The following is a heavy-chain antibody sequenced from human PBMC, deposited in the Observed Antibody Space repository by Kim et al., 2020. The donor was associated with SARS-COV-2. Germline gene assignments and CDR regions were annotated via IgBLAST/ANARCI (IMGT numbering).Heavy chain of an antibody. CDR2: LWYDGSNK. V-gene: IGHV3-33*01. CDR1: GFTFSTYG. Sequence: GGSLRLSCAASGFTFSTYGMHWVRQAPGKGLEWVATLWYDGSNKYYPDSVKGRFTVSRDNSKNTLYLQVNSLRAEDTAVYYCARGYCGTGTCYTGGTYFDYWGRGTLVTVSS. D-gene: IGHD2-2*02. CDR3: ARGYCGTGTCYTGGTYFDY. J-gene: IGHJ4*02.